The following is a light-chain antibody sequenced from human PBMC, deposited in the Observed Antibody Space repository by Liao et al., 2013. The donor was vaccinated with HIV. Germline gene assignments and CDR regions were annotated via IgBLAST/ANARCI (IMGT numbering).Light chain of an antibody. V-gene: IGLV3-1*01. CDR3: QVWDTSSAHQV. CDR1: NLGDKH. J-gene: IGLJ3*02. CDR2: QDR. Sequence: SYEVTQPPSVSVSPGQTASIFCSGDNLGDKHASWYQQKPGQSPVLVIYQDRKRPSGIPERFSGSNSGNTATLTISRVEAGDEADYYCQVWDTSSAHQVFGGGTKLTVL.